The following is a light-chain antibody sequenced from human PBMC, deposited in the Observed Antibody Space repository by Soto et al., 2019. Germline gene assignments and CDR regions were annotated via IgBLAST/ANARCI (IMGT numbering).Light chain of an antibody. CDR2: AVN. CDR3: CSYAGSYTWV. J-gene: IGLJ3*02. V-gene: IGLV2-11*01. CDR1: TSDVGDYNY. Sequence: QSALTQPRSVSGSPGQSGTISCTGTTSDVGDYNYVSWYQQQPGKAPKLLIYAVNMRPSGVPDRFSGSKSGNTASLTISGLQAEDEADYSCCSYAGSYTWVFGGGTKVTVL.